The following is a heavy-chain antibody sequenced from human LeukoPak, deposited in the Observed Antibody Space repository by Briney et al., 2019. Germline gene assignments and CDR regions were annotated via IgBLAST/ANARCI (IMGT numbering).Heavy chain of an antibody. CDR3: ARRGMVRGVLWAFDI. Sequence: SETLSLTCTVSGGSISSSSYYWGWIRQPPGKGLEWIGSIYYSGSTYYNPSLKSRVTISVDTSKNQFSLKLSSVTAADTAVYYCARRGMVRGVLWAFDIWGQGTMVTVSS. CDR1: GGSISSSSYY. CDR2: IYYSGST. D-gene: IGHD3-10*01. J-gene: IGHJ3*02. V-gene: IGHV4-39*01.